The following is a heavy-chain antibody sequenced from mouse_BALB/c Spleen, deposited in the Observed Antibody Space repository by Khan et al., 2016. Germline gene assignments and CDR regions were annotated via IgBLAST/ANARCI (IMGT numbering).Heavy chain of an antibody. J-gene: IGHJ4*01. V-gene: IGHV2-6-7*01. D-gene: IGHD2-2*01. CDR2: IWGDGST. Sequence: QVQLKESAPGLVAPSQSLSITCTVSGFSIIAYGVNWVRQPPGKGLEWLGMIWGDGSTDYNSALKSRLNITKVNSKSQVFLKMNSLQTDDTARYYCARDGWGYYAMDYWGQGTSVTVSS. CDR1: GFSIIAYG. CDR3: ARDGWGYYAMDY.